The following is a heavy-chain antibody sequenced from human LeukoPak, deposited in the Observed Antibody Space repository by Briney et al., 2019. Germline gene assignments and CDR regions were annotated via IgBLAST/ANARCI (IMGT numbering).Heavy chain of an antibody. Sequence: SETLSLTCTVSGGSISSYYWSWIRQPPGKGLEWIGYIYYSGSTNYNPSLKSRVTISVDTSKNQFSLKLSSVTAADTAVYYCSWHDFWSGYYFDYWGQGTLVTVSS. CDR3: SWHDFWSGYYFDY. J-gene: IGHJ4*02. CDR1: GGSISSYY. CDR2: IYYSGST. V-gene: IGHV4-59*01. D-gene: IGHD3-3*01.